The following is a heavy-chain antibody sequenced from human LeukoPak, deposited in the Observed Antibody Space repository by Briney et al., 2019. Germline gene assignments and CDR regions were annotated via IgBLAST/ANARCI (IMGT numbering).Heavy chain of an antibody. V-gene: IGHV3-53*01. Sequence: GGSLRLSCAASGFTVSSNYMSWVRQAPGKGLEWVSVIYSGGSTYYADSVKGRFTISRDNSKNTLYLQMNSLRAEDTAVYYCARVGVYSSGWTHYYYYGMDVWGQGTTVTVSS. D-gene: IGHD6-19*01. CDR1: GFTVSSNY. CDR2: IYSGGST. J-gene: IGHJ6*02. CDR3: ARVGVYSSGWTHYYYYGMDV.